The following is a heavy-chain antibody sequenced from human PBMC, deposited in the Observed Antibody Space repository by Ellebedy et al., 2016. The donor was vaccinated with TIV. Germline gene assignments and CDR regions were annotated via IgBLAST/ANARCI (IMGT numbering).Heavy chain of an antibody. V-gene: IGHV3-74*01. CDR2: SSSDGRST. J-gene: IGHJ6*02. CDR3: ARVEVGRSGPSNGMDV. Sequence: PEGSLRLSCAASGFTFSNYWMHWVRQGPGKGLVWVSRSSSDGRSTSYADSVKGRFTISRDNAKNTLYLQMNSLRAEDTAVYYCARVEVGRSGPSNGMDVWGQGTTVTVSS. D-gene: IGHD6-19*01. CDR1: GFTFSNYW.